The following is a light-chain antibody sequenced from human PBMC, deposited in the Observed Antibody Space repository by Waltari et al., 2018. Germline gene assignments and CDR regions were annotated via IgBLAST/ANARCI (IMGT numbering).Light chain of an antibody. CDR2: DVT. CDR3: SSYTGSNSFV. CDR1: SDDIGAFDY. Sequence: QSPLTQPASVSGSPGQSITTSCTGASDDIGAFDYVSWYQQHPGKAPKLIIYDVTTRPSGVSSRFSGSKSANTASLTISGLQAEDEADYFCSSYTGSNSFVFGSGTMITVL. J-gene: IGLJ1*01. V-gene: IGLV2-14*03.